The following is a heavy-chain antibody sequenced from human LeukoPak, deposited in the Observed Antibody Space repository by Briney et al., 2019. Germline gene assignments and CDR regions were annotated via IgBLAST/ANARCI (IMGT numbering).Heavy chain of an antibody. D-gene: IGHD3-10*01. V-gene: IGHV4-39*07. CDR1: GGSISSSSYY. J-gene: IGHJ3*01. Sequence: KSSETLSLTCTVSGGSISSSSYYWGWIRQPPGKGLEWIGSIYYRGSTYYDPPLKSRVIISVDTSKNQFSLKLSSVTAADTAVYYCAGIHPGDLWGQGTMVTVSS. CDR3: AGIHPGDL. CDR2: IYYRGST.